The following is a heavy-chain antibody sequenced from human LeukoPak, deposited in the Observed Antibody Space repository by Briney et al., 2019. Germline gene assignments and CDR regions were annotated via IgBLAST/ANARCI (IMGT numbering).Heavy chain of an antibody. CDR3: AKQRVWGAYGMDV. D-gene: IGHD3-16*01. V-gene: IGHV4-59*08. Sequence: PSETLSLTCTVSGGSISSYYWSWIRQPPGKGLEWIGYIYYSGSTNYNPSLKSRVTISVDTSKNQFSLKLSSVTAADTAVYYCAKQRVWGAYGMDVWGQGTTVTVSS. CDR1: GGSISSYY. J-gene: IGHJ6*02. CDR2: IYYSGST.